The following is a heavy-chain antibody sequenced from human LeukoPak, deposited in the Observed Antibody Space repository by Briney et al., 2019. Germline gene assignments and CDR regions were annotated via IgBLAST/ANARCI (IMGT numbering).Heavy chain of an antibody. J-gene: IGHJ4*02. CDR3: AKKGCSSTSCRIDY. CDR1: GFTFSNYG. D-gene: IGHD2-2*01. Sequence: GGSLRLSCAASGFTFSNYGLSWVRQAPGKGLEGVSGITGSGGSTYYADSVEGRFTISRDNSKNTLYLQMNSLRAEDTAVYYCAKKGCSSTSCRIDYWGQGTLVTVSS. V-gene: IGHV3-23*01. CDR2: ITGSGGST.